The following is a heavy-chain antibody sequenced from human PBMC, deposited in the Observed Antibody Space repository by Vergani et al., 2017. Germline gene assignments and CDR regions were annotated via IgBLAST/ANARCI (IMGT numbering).Heavy chain of an antibody. CDR1: EFTFSNYA. D-gene: IGHD3-22*01. V-gene: IGHV3-23*01. CDR3: ARLSYDTTPYLQGGYDC. J-gene: IGHJ4*02. CDR2: ISGSGSTT. Sequence: EVQLLESGGGLVQPGGSLRLTCAASEFTFSNYAMNWVRQAPGKGLEWVSGISGSGSTTYYADSVKGRFTISRDNSKNTLYLQMNSLRAEDTAVYYCARLSYDTTPYLQGGYDCWGQGTLVSVSS.